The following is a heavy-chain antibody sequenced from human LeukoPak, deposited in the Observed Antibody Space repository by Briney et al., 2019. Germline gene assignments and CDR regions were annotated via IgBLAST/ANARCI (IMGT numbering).Heavy chain of an antibody. Sequence: QPGGSLRLSCAASGFTFSSYAMHWVRQAPGKGLEWVAVISYDGSNKYYADSVKGRFTISRDNSKNTLYLQMNSLRAEDTAVYYCAREEALLDAFDIWGQGTMVTVSS. CDR2: ISYDGSNK. V-gene: IGHV3-30-3*01. CDR1: GFTFSSYA. J-gene: IGHJ3*02. CDR3: AREEALLDAFDI.